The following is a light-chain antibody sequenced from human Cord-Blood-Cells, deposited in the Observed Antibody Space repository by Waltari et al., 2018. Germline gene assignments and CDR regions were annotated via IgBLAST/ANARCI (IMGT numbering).Light chain of an antibody. J-gene: IGKJ5*01. CDR3: QQCYSTPFT. CDR2: AAS. V-gene: IGKV1-39*01. CDR1: QSISSY. Sequence: DIQMTQSPSSLSASVGDRVTITCRARQSISSYLNWYQQKQGKAPKLLIYAASSLQSGVPSRFSGRGSGTDVTLTISSLQPEDFATYDCQQCYSTPFTFGQGKRLEIQ.